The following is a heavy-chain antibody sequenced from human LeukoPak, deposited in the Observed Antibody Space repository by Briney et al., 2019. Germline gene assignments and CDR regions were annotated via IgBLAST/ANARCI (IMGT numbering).Heavy chain of an antibody. CDR3: ARDRLAAAGTDY. J-gene: IGHJ4*02. V-gene: IGHV3-21*01. D-gene: IGHD6-13*01. CDR2: ISSSSSYI. Sequence: PGGSLRLSCAASGFTFSDYYMNWVRQAPGKGLEWVSSISSSSSYIYYADSVKGRFTISRDNAKNSLYLQMNSLRAGDTAVYYCARDRLAAAGTDYWGQGTLVTVSS. CDR1: GFTFSDYY.